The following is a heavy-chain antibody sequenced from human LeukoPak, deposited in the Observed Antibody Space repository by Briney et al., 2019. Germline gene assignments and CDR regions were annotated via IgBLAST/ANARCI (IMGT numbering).Heavy chain of an antibody. CDR1: GGTFSSYA. D-gene: IGHD2-21*01. CDR2: IIPIFGTA. V-gene: IGHV1-69*13. Sequence: GASVKVSCKASGGTFSSYAISWVRQAPGQGLEWMGGIIPIFGTANYAQKFQGRVTITADESTSTAYMELSSLRSEDTAVYYCARVRGDSTAWDFDYWGQGTLVTVSS. CDR3: ARVRGDSTAWDFDY. J-gene: IGHJ4*02.